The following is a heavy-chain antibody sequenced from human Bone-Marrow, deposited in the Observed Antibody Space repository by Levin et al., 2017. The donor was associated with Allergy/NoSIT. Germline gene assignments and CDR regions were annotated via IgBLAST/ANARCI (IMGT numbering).Heavy chain of an antibody. Sequence: LSLTCAASGFTFSAYRLNWVRQAPGKGLEWVSFISSRSSKIYYADSVKGRFTISRDDAKNELYLQMNALRAEATAVYYCVGEEYSTLRHAYFDYWGQGTLVTVSS. CDR2: ISSRSSKI. CDR3: VGEEYSTLRHAYFDY. V-gene: IGHV3-21*01. CDR1: GFTFSAYR. D-gene: IGHD2/OR15-2a*01. J-gene: IGHJ4*02.